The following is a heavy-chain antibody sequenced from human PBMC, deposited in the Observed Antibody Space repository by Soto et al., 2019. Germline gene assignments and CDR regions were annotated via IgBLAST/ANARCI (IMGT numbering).Heavy chain of an antibody. CDR3: ARGLWGWTTWPGGYYYYMVV. Sequence: PGGSLRLSCAASGFTFSSYGMHWVRQAPGKGLEWVAVIFYDGSNKYYADSVKGRFTISRDNAKNSLYLQMDSLRAEDTAVYYCARGLWGWTTWPGGYYYYMVVWGKGTTVTVSS. D-gene: IGHD3-16*01. J-gene: IGHJ6*03. CDR2: IFYDGSNK. CDR1: GFTFSSYG. V-gene: IGHV3-33*01.